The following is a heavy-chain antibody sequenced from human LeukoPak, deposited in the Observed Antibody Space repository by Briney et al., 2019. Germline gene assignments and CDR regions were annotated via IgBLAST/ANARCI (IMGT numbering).Heavy chain of an antibody. Sequence: SETLSLTCAVYGGSFSGYYWSWIRQTPGKGLEWIGEINHSGSTNYNPSLKSRVTISVDTSKNQFSLKLSSVTAADTAVYYCARVVARGPYYYGMDVWGQGTTVTVSS. D-gene: IGHD2-15*01. V-gene: IGHV4-34*01. CDR3: ARVVARGPYYYGMDV. J-gene: IGHJ6*02. CDR1: GGSFSGYY. CDR2: INHSGST.